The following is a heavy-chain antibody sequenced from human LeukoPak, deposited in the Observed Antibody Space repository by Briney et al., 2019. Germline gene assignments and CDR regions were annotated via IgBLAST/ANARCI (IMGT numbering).Heavy chain of an antibody. J-gene: IGHJ4*02. CDR1: GFTFSIYW. D-gene: IGHD2-15*01. CDR2: IKQDGSGK. CDR3: ARDIGVVAVVAATPLDY. V-gene: IGHV3-7*01. Sequence: PGGSLRLSCAASGFTFSIYWMSWVRQAPGKGLEWVANIKQDGSGKYYVDSVKGRITISRDNAKNSLYLQMNSLRAEDTAVYYCARDIGVVAVVAATPLDYWGQGTLVTVSS.